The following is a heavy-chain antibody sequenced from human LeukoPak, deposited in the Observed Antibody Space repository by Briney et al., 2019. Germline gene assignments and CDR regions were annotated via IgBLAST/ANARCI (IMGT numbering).Heavy chain of an antibody. Sequence: GGSPRLSCVASGSPLRTYEMSWVRQAPGKGLEWVAYIVGSGSTIYYADSVKGRHTISRDNAKNSLYLQMNSLRAEDTAVYYCARLDTAIVTGYYYGVDVWGQGTTVTVSS. J-gene: IGHJ6*02. CDR1: GSPLRTYE. CDR2: IVGSGSTI. CDR3: ARLDTAIVTGYYYGVDV. V-gene: IGHV3-48*03. D-gene: IGHD5-18*01.